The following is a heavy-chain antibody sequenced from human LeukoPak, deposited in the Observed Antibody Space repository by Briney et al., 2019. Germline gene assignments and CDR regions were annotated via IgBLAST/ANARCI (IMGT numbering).Heavy chain of an antibody. CDR1: GFTFSSYG. J-gene: IGHJ4*02. Sequence: GGSLRLSCAASGFTFSSYGMHWVRQAPGKALEWVAVISYDGSNKYYADSVKGRFTISRDNPKNTLYLQMNSLRAEDTAVYYCANRRDSSGYYGFDYWGQGTLVTVSS. CDR2: ISYDGSNK. D-gene: IGHD3-22*01. CDR3: ANRRDSSGYYGFDY. V-gene: IGHV3-30*18.